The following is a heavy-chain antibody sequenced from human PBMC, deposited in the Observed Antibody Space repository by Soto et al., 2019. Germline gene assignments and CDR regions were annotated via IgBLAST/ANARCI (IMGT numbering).Heavy chain of an antibody. V-gene: IGHV4-59*01. Sequence: PSETLSLTCTVSGGSISSYYWSWIRQPPGKGLESIGYIYYSGSTNYNPSLKSRVTISVDTSKNQFSLKLSSVTAADTAVYYCARMIKGGYDILTGQRGWFDPWGQGTLVTVSS. CDR2: IYYSGST. J-gene: IGHJ5*02. CDR3: ARMIKGGYDILTGQRGWFDP. CDR1: GGSISSYY. D-gene: IGHD3-9*01.